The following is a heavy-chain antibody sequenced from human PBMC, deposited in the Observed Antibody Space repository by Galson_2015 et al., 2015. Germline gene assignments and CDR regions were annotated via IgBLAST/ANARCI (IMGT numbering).Heavy chain of an antibody. D-gene: IGHD6-6*01. Sequence: WLALIYWNDDKRYSPSLKSRLTITKDTSKNQVVLTLTNMGPVDTATYYCAHSLLVAFDIWGQGTMVTVSS. V-gene: IGHV2-5*01. CDR2: IYWNDDK. J-gene: IGHJ3*02. CDR3: AHSLLVAFDI.